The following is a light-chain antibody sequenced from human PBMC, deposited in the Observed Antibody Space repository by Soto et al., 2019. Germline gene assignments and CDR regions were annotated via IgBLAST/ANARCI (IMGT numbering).Light chain of an antibody. J-gene: IGKJ1*01. CDR1: QSISSL. Sequence: DIQITQSPTTLSASVGDRVTTTCRASQSISSLFPWYQQKPGKAPKVLIYDGSSLQSGDPSRFSGSGSGTEFTLTISSLQPDDFATYYCQQYNNDWTFGQGTKVDI. V-gene: IGKV1-5*01. CDR2: DGS. CDR3: QQYNNDWT.